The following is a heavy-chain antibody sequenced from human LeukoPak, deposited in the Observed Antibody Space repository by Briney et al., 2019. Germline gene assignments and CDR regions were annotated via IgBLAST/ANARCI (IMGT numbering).Heavy chain of an antibody. CDR1: GFTFSNYA. Sequence: GGSLRLSCAASGFTFSNYAMSWVRQAPGKGLEWVSAISGPGGNTHYADSVKGRFTISRDNSKNTLYLQMNSLRAEDTAIYYCAKEYSRGYPNWFDSWGQGTLVTVSS. D-gene: IGHD3-22*01. J-gene: IGHJ5*01. CDR3: AKEYSRGYPNWFDS. CDR2: ISGPGGNT. V-gene: IGHV3-23*01.